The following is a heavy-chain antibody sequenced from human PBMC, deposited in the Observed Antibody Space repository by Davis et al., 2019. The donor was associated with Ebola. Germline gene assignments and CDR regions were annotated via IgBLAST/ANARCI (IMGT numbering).Heavy chain of an antibody. D-gene: IGHD5-18*01. J-gene: IGHJ4*02. CDR1: GFTLSSYD. V-gene: IGHV3-13*05. CDR2: IGTAGDP. CDR3: ARSAGGYSYGKVDY. Sequence: GESLKISCAAFGFTLSSYDMHWVRQATGKGLEWVSAIGTAGDPYYPGSVKGRFTISRENAKNSLYLQMNSLRAGDTAVYYCARSAGGYSYGKVDYWGQGTLVTVSS.